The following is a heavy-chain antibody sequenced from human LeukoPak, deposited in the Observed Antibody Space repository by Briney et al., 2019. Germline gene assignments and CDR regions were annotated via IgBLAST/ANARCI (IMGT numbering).Heavy chain of an antibody. V-gene: IGHV4-34*01. CDR3: ARVSSGYLLDY. CDR1: GGSFSGYY. J-gene: IGHJ4*02. CDR2: INHSGST. D-gene: IGHD3-22*01. Sequence: SETLSLTCAVYGGSFSGYYWSWIRQPPGKGLEWIGEINHSGSTNYNPSPKSRVTISVDTSKNQFSLKLSSVTAADTAVYYCARVSSGYLLDYWGQGTLVTVSS.